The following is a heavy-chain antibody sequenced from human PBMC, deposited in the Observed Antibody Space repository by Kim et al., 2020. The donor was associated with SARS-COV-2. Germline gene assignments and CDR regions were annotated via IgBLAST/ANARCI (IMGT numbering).Heavy chain of an antibody. CDR3: ARSYGDYVYRGDYYGMDV. CDR2: IIPIFGTA. D-gene: IGHD4-17*01. CDR1: GGTFSSYA. V-gene: IGHV1-69*13. J-gene: IGHJ6*02. Sequence: SVKVSCKASGGTFSSYAISWVRQAPGQGLEWMGGIIPIFGTANYAQKFQGRVTITADESTSTAYMELSSLRSEDTAVYYCARSYGDYVYRGDYYGMDVWGQGTTVTVSS.